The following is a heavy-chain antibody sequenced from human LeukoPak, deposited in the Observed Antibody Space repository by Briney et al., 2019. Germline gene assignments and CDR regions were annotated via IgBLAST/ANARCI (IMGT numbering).Heavy chain of an antibody. D-gene: IGHD2-2*01. CDR1: GGSISSGGYY. V-gene: IGHV4-31*03. CDR3: ARDVSGVVPAEFWFDP. CDR2: IYYSGST. Sequence: SETLSLTCTVSGGSISSGGYYWSWIRQHPGKGLEWIGYIYYSGSTYYNPSLKSRVTISVDTSKNQFSLKLSSVTAADTAVYYCARDVSGVVPAEFWFDPWGQGTLVTVSS. J-gene: IGHJ5*02.